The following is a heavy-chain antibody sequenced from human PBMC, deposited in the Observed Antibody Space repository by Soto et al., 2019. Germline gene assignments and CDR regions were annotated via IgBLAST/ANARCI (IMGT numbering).Heavy chain of an antibody. V-gene: IGHV3-30*18. J-gene: IGHJ4*02. CDR2: ISYDGSDK. D-gene: IGHD3-16*02. CDR3: AKALGELSPESFDY. Sequence: QPGGSLRLSCAASGFTFSYYAMHWVRQAPGKGLEWVAVISYDGSDKYYADSVKGRFTISRDNSKNTLNLQMSSLRADDTAVYYCAKALGELSPESFDYWGQGTLVTVSS. CDR1: GFTFSYYA.